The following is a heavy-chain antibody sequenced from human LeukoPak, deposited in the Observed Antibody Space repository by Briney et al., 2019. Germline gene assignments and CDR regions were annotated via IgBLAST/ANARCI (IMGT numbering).Heavy chain of an antibody. CDR2: ISYDGSNK. D-gene: IGHD3-9*01. Sequence: PGRSLRLSCAASGFTFSSYAMHWVRQAPGKGLEWVAVISYDGSNKYYADSVKGRFTISRDNSKNTLYLQMNSLRAEDTAVYYCAKSPYDILTGYYKLWGQGTLVTVSS. V-gene: IGHV3-30-3*02. J-gene: IGHJ4*02. CDR1: GFTFSSYA. CDR3: AKSPYDILTGYYKL.